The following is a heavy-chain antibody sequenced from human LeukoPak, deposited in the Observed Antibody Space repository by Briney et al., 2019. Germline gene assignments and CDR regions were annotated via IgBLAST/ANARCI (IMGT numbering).Heavy chain of an antibody. J-gene: IGHJ4*02. CDR1: GFTFSSYA. V-gene: IGHV3-23*01. CDR2: ISGRGGST. CDR3: AKARTYYDSSGYYLR. D-gene: IGHD3-22*01. Sequence: GGSLRLSCAASGFTFSSYAMSWVRQAPGKGLDWVSAISGRGGSTYYADPVKGRFTISRDNSKNTLYLQMNSLRAEDTAVYYCAKARTYYDSSGYYLRWGQGTLVTVSS.